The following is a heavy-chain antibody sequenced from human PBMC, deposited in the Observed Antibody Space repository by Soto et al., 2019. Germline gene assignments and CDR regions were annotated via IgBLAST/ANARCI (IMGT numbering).Heavy chain of an antibody. CDR3: AKGYYYGSGTLDY. CDR1: GYTFTSYA. J-gene: IGHJ4*02. D-gene: IGHD3-10*01. CDR2: INAGNGNT. V-gene: IGHV1-3*01. Sequence: ASVKVSCKASGYTFTSYAMHWVRQAPGQRLEWMGWINAGNGNTKYSQKFQGRVTISRDNSKNTLYLEMNSLRVEDTAVYYCAKGYYYGSGTLDYWGQGTLVTVSS.